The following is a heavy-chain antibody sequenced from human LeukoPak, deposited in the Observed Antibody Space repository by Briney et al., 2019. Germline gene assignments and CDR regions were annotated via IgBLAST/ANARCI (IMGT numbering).Heavy chain of an antibody. CDR3: AKDLHSSASCY. J-gene: IGHJ4*02. CDR2: IEYDGSDK. CDR1: GLSLSRYW. D-gene: IGHD3-22*01. V-gene: IGHV3-30*02. Sequence: GGSLRLSCAASGLSLSRYWMSWVRQAPGKGLEWMAFIEYDGSDKYFADSVKGRFTISRDNSKNMLYLQMNSLRAEDTALYYCAKDLHSSASCYWGQGALVTVSS.